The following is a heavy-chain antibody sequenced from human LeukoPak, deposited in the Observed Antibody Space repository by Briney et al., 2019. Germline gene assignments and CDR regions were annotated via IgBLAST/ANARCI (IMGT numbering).Heavy chain of an antibody. CDR3: ARDFARNSGYFDL. V-gene: IGHV4-39*07. CDR1: GGSISSSSYY. J-gene: IGHJ2*01. CDR2: IYYSGST. Sequence: PSETLSLTCTVSGGSISSSSYYWGWIRQPPGKGLEWIGSIYYSGSTYYNPSLKSRVTISVDTSKNQFSLKLSSVTAADTAVYYCARDFARNSGYFDLWGRGTLVTVSS. D-gene: IGHD3-10*01.